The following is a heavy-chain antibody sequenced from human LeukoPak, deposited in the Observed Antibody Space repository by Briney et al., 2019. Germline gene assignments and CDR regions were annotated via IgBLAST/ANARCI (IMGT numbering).Heavy chain of an antibody. CDR3: ARVTTVTLYYYYMDV. CDR1: GYTFTGYY. Sequence: ASVKVSCKASGYTFTGYYMHWVRQAPGQGLEWMGGIIPIFGTANYAQKFQGRVTITADKSTSTAYMELSSLRSEDTAVYYCARVTTVTLYYYYMDVWGKGTTVTVSS. V-gene: IGHV1-69*06. D-gene: IGHD4-11*01. J-gene: IGHJ6*03. CDR2: IIPIFGTA.